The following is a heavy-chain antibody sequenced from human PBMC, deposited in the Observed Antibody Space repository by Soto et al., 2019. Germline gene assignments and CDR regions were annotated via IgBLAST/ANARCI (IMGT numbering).Heavy chain of an antibody. V-gene: IGHV3-23*01. CDR3: AKTNRATTVVTRYRYFDL. J-gene: IGHJ2*01. D-gene: IGHD4-17*01. CDR1: GFTFTSHA. Sequence: PGGSLRLSCAASGFTFTSHAMSWVRQAPGNGLGWVSSLSGGGGSTYYNNSVRGRCTISRDNANSTLFLQMNNLRAEDTAVYFCAKTNRATTVVTRYRYFDLWGRGTLVTVSS. CDR2: LSGGGGST.